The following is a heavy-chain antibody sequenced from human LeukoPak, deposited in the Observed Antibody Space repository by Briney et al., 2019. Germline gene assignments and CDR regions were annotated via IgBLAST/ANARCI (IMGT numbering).Heavy chain of an antibody. CDR2: IWHDASHT. Sequence: SVRVSCVASGFSFSNYALHWLGQAPGKGLEWVALIWHDASHTFYTDSVKGRFTISRDNSKNTVYLQMNSLGGEDTAVYYCAREIFGSGSYPDYWGQGTLVTVSS. J-gene: IGHJ4*02. D-gene: IGHD3-10*01. CDR1: GFSFSNYA. V-gene: IGHV3-33*01. CDR3: AREIFGSGSYPDY.